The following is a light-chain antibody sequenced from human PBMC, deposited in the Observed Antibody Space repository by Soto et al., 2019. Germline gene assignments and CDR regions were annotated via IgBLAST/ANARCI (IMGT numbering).Light chain of an antibody. V-gene: IGLV2-14*01. CDR1: SSDVGGYNY. J-gene: IGLJ1*01. CDR3: SSYTSSGLYV. CDR2: EVN. Sequence: QSALTQPASVSGSPGQSITISCTGTSSDVGGYNYVSWYQQHPGKAPKLMIFEVNSRPSGVSNRFSGSKSGNTASLTISGLQAEDEADYYCSSYTSSGLYVFGAGTKVTVL.